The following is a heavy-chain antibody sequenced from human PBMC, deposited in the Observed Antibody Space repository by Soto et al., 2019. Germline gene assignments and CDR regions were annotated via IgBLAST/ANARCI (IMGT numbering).Heavy chain of an antibody. CDR3: ARDGSRYCSSTSCLSGYYYYGMDV. J-gene: IGHJ6*02. CDR1: GFTFSDYY. D-gene: IGHD2-2*01. CDR2: ISSSSSYT. V-gene: IGHV3-11*06. Sequence: QVQLVESGGGLVKPGGPLRLSCAASGFTFSDYYMSWIRQAPGKGLEWVSYISSSSSYTSYADSVRGRFTISRDNAKNSLYLQMNSLRAEETAVYYCARDGSRYCSSTSCLSGYYYYGMDVWGQGTTVTVSS.